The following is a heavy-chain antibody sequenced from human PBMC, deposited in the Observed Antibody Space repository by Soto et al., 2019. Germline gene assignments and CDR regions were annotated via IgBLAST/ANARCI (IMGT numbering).Heavy chain of an antibody. CDR2: IYYSGTT. D-gene: IGHD3-10*01. J-gene: IGHJ4*02. CDR1: GYSIRSSNW. Sequence: TLSVTCAVSGYSIRSSNWWGWIRQPPGKGLEWIGYIYYSGTTYYNPSLKSRVTMSVDTSKNQFSLKLTSVTAVDTAVYYCARREFQGPIDYWGQGTLVTVSS. CDR3: ARREFQGPIDY. V-gene: IGHV4-28*01.